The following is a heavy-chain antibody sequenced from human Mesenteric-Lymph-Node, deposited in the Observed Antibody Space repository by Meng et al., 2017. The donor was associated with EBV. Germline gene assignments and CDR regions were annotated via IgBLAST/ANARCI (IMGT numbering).Heavy chain of an antibody. V-gene: IGHV7-4-1*02. CDR2: INTNTGKP. D-gene: IGHD1-7*01. Sequence: QVQLVQSGSELKNPGASVKVPCKASGYTFTTYAINWVRQAPGQGLEWMAWINTNTGKPTYAQGFTGRFVISLDTSVSTAYLQISGLKAEDTAVYYCASSRPLAGNWNYHYWGQGTLVTVSS. J-gene: IGHJ4*02. CDR3: ASSRPLAGNWNYHY. CDR1: GYTFTTYA.